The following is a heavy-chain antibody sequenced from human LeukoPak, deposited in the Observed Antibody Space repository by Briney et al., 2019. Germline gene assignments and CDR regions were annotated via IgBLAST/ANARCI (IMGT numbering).Heavy chain of an antibody. CDR3: AKDMRMASFER. D-gene: IGHD3-16*01. Sequence: SGGSLRLSCAASGFPFSIYGMNWVRQSPGKGLEWVSGIGGSGYRTYYAHSVKGRFSISRDNSKNTLYLQINSLRVEDTAVYYCAKDMRMASFERWGRGTQDTDSS. J-gene: IGHJ2*01. CDR1: GFPFSIYG. CDR2: IGGSGYRT. V-gene: IGHV3-23*01.